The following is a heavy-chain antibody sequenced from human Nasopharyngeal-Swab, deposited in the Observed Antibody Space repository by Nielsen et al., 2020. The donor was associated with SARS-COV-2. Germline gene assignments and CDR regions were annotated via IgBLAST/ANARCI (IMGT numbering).Heavy chain of an antibody. J-gene: IGHJ4*02. CDR2: ISNSGSST. CDR3: ARRTFSSTSLIDC. V-gene: IGHV3-11*06. Sequence: RQAPGKGLEWVSYISNSGSSTNYADSVKGRFTISRDNAKNSLYLQMNSLRVEDTAVYYCARRTFSSTSLIDCWGQGTLVTVSS. D-gene: IGHD2-2*01.